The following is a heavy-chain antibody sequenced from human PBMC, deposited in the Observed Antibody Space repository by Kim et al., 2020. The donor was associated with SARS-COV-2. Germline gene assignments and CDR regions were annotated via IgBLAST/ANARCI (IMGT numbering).Heavy chain of an antibody. J-gene: IGHJ4*01. CDR2: ISASGGTT. Sequence: GGSLRLSCAASGLIFSSYAMNWVRQAPGKGLEWVSAISASGGTTEYADSVKGRFTISRDNSKNTLYLQMNSLRVEDTALYYCAKGLTAIAVTGKLYYWG. CDR1: GLIFSSYA. V-gene: IGHV3-23*01. CDR3: AKGLTAIAVTGKLYY. D-gene: IGHD6-19*01.